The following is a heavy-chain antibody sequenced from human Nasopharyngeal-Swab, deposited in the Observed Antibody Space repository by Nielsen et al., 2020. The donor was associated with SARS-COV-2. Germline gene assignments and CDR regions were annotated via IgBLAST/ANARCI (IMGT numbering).Heavy chain of an antibody. Sequence: GASLQISCSASGFTFSSYAMHWVRQAPGKGLEYVSAISSNGGSTYYADSVKGRFTTSRDNSKNTLYLQMSSLRTEDTAVYYCVRLYDFWSGEPSWGQGTLVTVSS. V-gene: IGHV3-64D*08. J-gene: IGHJ5*02. CDR1: GFTFSSYA. D-gene: IGHD3-3*01. CDR2: ISSNGGST. CDR3: VRLYDFWSGEPS.